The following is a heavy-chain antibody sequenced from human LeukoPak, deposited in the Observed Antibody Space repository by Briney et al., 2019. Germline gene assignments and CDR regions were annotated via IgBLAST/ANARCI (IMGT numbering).Heavy chain of an antibody. J-gene: IGHJ4*02. D-gene: IGHD5-12*01. CDR2: ISAYNGNT. V-gene: IGHV1-18*01. CDR1: GYTFTSYG. CDR3: TRVTVSGYGGDY. Sequence: ASVKVSCKASGYTFTSYGISWVRQAPGQGLEWMGWISAYNGNTNYAQKLQGRVTMTTDTSTNTAYMELRSLTSDDTAVYYCTRVTVSGYGGDYWGQGTLVTVSS.